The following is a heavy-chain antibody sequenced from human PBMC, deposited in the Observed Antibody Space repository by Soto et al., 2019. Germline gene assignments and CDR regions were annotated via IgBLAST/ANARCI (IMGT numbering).Heavy chain of an antibody. CDR3: AHSLEDYYGSGSYFDY. Sequence: QITLKESGPTLVKPTQTLTLTCTFSGFSLSTSGVGVGWIRQPPGKALEWLALIYWNDDKRYSPSLKSRLTITKDTSKNQVVLTMTNMDPVDTATYYCAHSLEDYYGSGSYFDYWGPGTLVTVSS. J-gene: IGHJ4*02. CDR2: IYWNDDK. CDR1: GFSLSTSGVG. V-gene: IGHV2-5*01. D-gene: IGHD3-10*01.